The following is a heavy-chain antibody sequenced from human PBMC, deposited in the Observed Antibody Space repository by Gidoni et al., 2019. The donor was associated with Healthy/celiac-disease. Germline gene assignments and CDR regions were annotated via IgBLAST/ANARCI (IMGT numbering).Heavy chain of an antibody. Sequence: QVQLVESGGGVVQPGRSLSLSCAASGFTFSTYAVHWVRQAPGRGLEWVAVISNDGSNKYYADSVKGRFTISRDNSKNTLYLQMNSLRAEDTAVYYCARDPYGMDVWGQGTTVTVSS. CDR2: ISNDGSNK. V-gene: IGHV3-30*04. J-gene: IGHJ6*01. CDR1: GFTFSTYA. CDR3: ARDPYGMDV.